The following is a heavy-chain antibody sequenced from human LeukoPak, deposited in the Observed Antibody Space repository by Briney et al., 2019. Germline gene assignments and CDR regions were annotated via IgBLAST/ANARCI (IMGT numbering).Heavy chain of an antibody. CDR1: GFTFSSYA. CDR2: ISYDGSNK. Sequence: GGSLRLSCTASGFTFSSYAMHWVRQAPGKGLEWVAVISYDGSNKYYADSVKGRFTISRDNSKNTLYLQMNSLRAEDTAVYYCARDTCTNGVCYGYWGQETLVTVSS. CDR3: ARDTCTNGVCYGY. J-gene: IGHJ4*02. D-gene: IGHD2-8*01. V-gene: IGHV3-30-3*01.